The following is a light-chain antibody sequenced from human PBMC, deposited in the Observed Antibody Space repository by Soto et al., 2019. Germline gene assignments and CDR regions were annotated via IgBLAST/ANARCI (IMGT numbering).Light chain of an antibody. CDR3: QRSYSTPST. J-gene: IGKJ3*01. CDR2: AAS. V-gene: IGKV1-39*01. Sequence: DIQMTQSPSSLSASVGDRVTITCRASQSISSYLNWYQQKPGKAPKLLIYAASSLQSGVPSRFSGSGSGTDFTLTISSLQPEDFATYYCQRSYSTPSTFAPGPKVDIK. CDR1: QSISSY.